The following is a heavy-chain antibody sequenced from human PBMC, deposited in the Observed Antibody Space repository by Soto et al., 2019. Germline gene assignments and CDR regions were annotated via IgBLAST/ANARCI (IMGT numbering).Heavy chain of an antibody. CDR3: ARGPFFAMQQPFDS. D-gene: IGHD6-13*01. CDR1: GGSMNNYL. J-gene: IGHJ4*02. CDR2: IHVTGNT. Sequence: QVQLQESGPGLVRPSETLSLTCTVSGGSMNNYLLSWIRQTPGGGLQWIGYIHVTGNTYHNPSLQSPVTISVDASKTQFSLTLSSVTAADTAVYYCARGPFFAMQQPFDSWGQGILVTVSS. V-gene: IGHV4-59*01.